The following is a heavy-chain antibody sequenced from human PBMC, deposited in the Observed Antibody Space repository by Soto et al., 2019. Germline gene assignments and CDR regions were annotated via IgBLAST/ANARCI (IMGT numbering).Heavy chain of an antibody. CDR2: ISAYNGNT. CDR3: AIGSLTTVSSFHYYYYGMDV. J-gene: IGHJ6*02. V-gene: IGHV1-18*01. Sequence: QVQLVQSGAEVKKPGASVKVSCKASGYTFTSYGISWVRQAPGQGLEWMGWISAYNGNTNYAQKLQGRVTMTTDTSTSTAYMELRSLRSDDTAVYYCAIGSLTTVSSFHYYYYGMDVWGQGTTVTVSS. CDR1: GYTFTSYG. D-gene: IGHD4-17*01.